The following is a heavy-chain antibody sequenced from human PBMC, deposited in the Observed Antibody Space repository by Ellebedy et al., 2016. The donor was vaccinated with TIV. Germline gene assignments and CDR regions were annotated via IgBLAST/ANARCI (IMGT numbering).Heavy chain of an antibody. CDR2: IDPSDPSGSYT. V-gene: IGHV5-10-1*01. D-gene: IGHD7-27*01. J-gene: IGHJ4*02. Sequence: GGSLRLXCKASGYSFTLFWITWVRQLPGKGLEWMGRIDPSDPSGSYTTYGPSFQAHVTISFDTSITTAYLQWSSLKASATAMYYCARHELGSNAAFDYWGQGTLVTVSS. CDR3: ARHELGSNAAFDY. CDR1: GYSFTLFW.